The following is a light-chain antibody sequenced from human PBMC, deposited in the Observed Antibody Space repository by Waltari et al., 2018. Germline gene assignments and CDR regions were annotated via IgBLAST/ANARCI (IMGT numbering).Light chain of an antibody. V-gene: IGKV3-11*01. CDR3: QQRGNWPPFT. J-gene: IGKJ4*01. CDR1: QSVSSY. Sequence: EIVLTQSPATLSLSPGERATLSCRTSQSVSSYLAWYQQKPGQAPRLLIYDASNRATGIPARFSGRGSGTDFTLTISSLEPEDFAVYYCQQRGNWPPFTFGGGTKVEIK. CDR2: DAS.